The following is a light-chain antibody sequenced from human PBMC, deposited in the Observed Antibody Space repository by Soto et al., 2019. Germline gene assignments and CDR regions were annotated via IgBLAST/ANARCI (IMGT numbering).Light chain of an antibody. J-gene: IGKJ4*01. Sequence: DIQMTQSPSSLSASVGDRVTITCRASQYISTYLAWYQQKPGKAPCLLIFASSLQSGVPPRFSGSGSGTDFTRTISSLQPEDFATYFCQQSYTAPLTFGGGTKVEL. CDR2: AS. CDR1: QYISTY. V-gene: IGKV1-39*01. CDR3: QQSYTAPLT.